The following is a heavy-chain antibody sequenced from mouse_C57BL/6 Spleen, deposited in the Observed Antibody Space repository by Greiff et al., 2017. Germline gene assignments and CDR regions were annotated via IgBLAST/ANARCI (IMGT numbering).Heavy chain of an antibody. J-gene: IGHJ1*03. Sequence: EVQLQQSVAELVRPGASVKLSCTASGFNIKNTYMHWVKQRPEQGLEWIGRIDPANGNTKYAPKFQGKATITADTSSNTAYLQLSSLTSEDTANYYCASPPLITTVVADWYFDVWGTGTTVTVSS. CDR3: ASPPLITTVVADWYFDV. CDR1: GFNIKNTY. V-gene: IGHV14-3*01. D-gene: IGHD1-1*01. CDR2: IDPANGNT.